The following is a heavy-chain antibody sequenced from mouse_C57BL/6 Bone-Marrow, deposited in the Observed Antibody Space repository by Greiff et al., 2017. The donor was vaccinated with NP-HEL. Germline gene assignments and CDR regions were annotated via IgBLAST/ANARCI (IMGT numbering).Heavy chain of an antibody. CDR1: GFSFNTYA. Sequence: EVMLVESGGGLVQPKGSLKLSCAASGFSFNTYAMNWVRQAPGKGLEWVARIRSKSNNYATYYADSVKDRFTISRDDSESMLYLQMNNLKTEDTAMYYCVRLYDWYFDVWGTGTTVTVSS. D-gene: IGHD2-3*01. CDR2: IRSKSNNYAT. V-gene: IGHV10-1*01. CDR3: VRLYDWYFDV. J-gene: IGHJ1*03.